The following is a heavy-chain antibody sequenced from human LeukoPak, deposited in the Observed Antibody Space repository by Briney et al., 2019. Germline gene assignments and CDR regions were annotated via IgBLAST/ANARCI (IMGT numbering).Heavy chain of an antibody. V-gene: IGHV1-46*01. CDR2: INPSGGST. J-gene: IGHJ4*02. CDR1: GYTFTSYY. CDR3: ARPIVGATGFDY. Sequence: ASVKVSCKASGYTFTSYYMHWVRQAPGQGLEWMGIINPSGGSTSYAQKFQGRVTMTRDTSTSTVYMEPSSLRSEDTAVYYCARPIVGATGFDYWGQGTLVTVSS. D-gene: IGHD1-26*01.